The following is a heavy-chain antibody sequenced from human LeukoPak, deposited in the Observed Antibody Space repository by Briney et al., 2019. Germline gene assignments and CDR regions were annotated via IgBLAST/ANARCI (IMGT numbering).Heavy chain of an antibody. V-gene: IGHV3-23*01. CDR2: ISGTGGRT. J-gene: IGHJ6*03. CDR1: GFTVSSNS. Sequence: GGSLRLSCTVSGFTVSSNSMSWVRQAPGKGLEWVSDISGTGGRTYYADSVKGRFTISRDNSKNTLYLQMNSLRVEDTAVYYCVPRKEWSCYMDVWGKGTTVTVSS. CDR3: VPRKEWSCYMDV. D-gene: IGHD3-3*01.